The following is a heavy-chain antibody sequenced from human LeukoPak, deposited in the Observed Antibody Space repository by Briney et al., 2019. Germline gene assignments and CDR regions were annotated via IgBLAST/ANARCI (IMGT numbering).Heavy chain of an antibody. CDR2: INSDGSST. D-gene: IGHD1-26*01. CDR3: AKTRWELLPGFDY. J-gene: IGHJ4*02. CDR1: GFTFSSYW. V-gene: IGHV3-74*01. Sequence: GGSLRLSCAASGFTFSSYWMHWVRQAPGKGLVWVSRINSDGSSTSYADSVKGRFTISRDNAKNTLYLQMNSLRAEDTAVYYCAKTRWELLPGFDYWGQGTLVTVSS.